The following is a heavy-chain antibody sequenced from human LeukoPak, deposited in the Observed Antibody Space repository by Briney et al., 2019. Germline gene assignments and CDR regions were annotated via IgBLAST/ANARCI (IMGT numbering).Heavy chain of an antibody. J-gene: IGHJ4*02. V-gene: IGHV3-30*18. CDR2: ISYDGSNK. CDR1: GFTFSSYG. Sequence: GRSLRLSCAASGFTFSSYGMHWVRQAPGKGLEWVAVISYDGSNKYYADSVKGRFTISRDNSKNTLYLQMNSLRAEDTAVYYCAKDRNIVVVPAAHTLDYWGQGTLVTVSS. D-gene: IGHD2-2*01. CDR3: AKDRNIVVVPAAHTLDY.